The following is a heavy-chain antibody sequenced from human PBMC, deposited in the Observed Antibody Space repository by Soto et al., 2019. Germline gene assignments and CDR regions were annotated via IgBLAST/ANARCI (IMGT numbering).Heavy chain of an antibody. V-gene: IGHV4-59*01. CDR3: ARGLDYFDY. J-gene: IGHJ4*02. CDR2: IYYSGST. CDR1: GGSISSYY. Sequence: SETLSLTCTVSGGSISSYYWSWIRQPPGKGLEWIGYIYYSGSTNYNPSHKSRVTISVDTSKNQFSLKLSSVTAADTAVYYCARGLDYFDYWGQGTLVTVSS. D-gene: IGHD6-19*01.